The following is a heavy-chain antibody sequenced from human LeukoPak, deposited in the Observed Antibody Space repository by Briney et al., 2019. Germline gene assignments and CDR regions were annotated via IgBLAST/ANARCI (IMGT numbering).Heavy chain of an antibody. CDR3: ARGYYDSSGYSYYFDY. V-gene: IGHV4-31*03. Sequence: SETLSLTCTVSRGSISSGGYYWSWIRQHPGKGLEWIGYIYYSGSTYYNPSLKSRVTISVDTSKNQFSLKLSSVTAADTAVYYCARGYYDSSGYSYYFDYWGQGTLVTVSS. CDR2: IYYSGST. D-gene: IGHD3-22*01. CDR1: RGSISSGGYY. J-gene: IGHJ4*02.